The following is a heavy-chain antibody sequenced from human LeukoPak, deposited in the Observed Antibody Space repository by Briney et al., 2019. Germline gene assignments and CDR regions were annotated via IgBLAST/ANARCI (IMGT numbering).Heavy chain of an antibody. Sequence: ASVKVSCNASGYTFTDYYMHWVRQAPGQGLEWMGWINPNSGGTNYGQKFQGRVSMTRDTSISTAYMELSRLRSDDTAVYYCARVNPGIVGATRYDYWGQGTLVTVSS. CDR3: ARVNPGIVGATRYDY. CDR1: GYTFTDYY. CDR2: INPNSGGT. D-gene: IGHD1-26*01. J-gene: IGHJ4*02. V-gene: IGHV1-2*02.